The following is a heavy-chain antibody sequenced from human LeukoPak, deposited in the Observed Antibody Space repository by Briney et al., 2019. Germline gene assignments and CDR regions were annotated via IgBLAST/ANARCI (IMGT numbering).Heavy chain of an antibody. Sequence: GGSLRLSCAASGFTFDDYAMHWVRQAPGKGLEWVSLISWDGGSTYYADSVKGRFTISRDNSKNSLYLQMNSLRAEDTALYYCAKDQGLRFLEWLLVHWGQGTLVTLSS. CDR3: AKDQGLRFLEWLLVH. CDR2: ISWDGGST. V-gene: IGHV3-43D*03. J-gene: IGHJ4*02. CDR1: GFTFDDYA. D-gene: IGHD3-3*01.